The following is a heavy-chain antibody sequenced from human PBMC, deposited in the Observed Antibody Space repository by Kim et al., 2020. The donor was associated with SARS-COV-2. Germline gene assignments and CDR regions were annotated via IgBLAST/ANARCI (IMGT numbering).Heavy chain of an antibody. CDR1: GFTFSSYW. CDR3: ARDYEGGSYWANVDY. V-gene: IGHV3-7*03. J-gene: IGHJ4*02. Sequence: GGSLRLSCAASGFTFSSYWMSWVRQAPGKGLEWVANIKQDGSEKYYVDSVKGRFTISRDNAKNSLYLQMNSLRAEDTAVYYCARDYEGGSYWANVDYWGQGTLVTVSS. CDR2: IKQDGSEK. D-gene: IGHD1-26*01.